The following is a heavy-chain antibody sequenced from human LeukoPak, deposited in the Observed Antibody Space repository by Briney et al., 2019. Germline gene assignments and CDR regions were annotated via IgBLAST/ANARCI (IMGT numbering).Heavy chain of an antibody. CDR2: IYSDGST. V-gene: IGHV3-66*01. D-gene: IGHD4-17*01. Sequence: GGSLRLSCVGSGFTVSSDYMSWVRQAPGRGLEWVSIIYSDGSTYYANSVKGRFTISRDSSKNTLYLQMNSLRADDTAINYCARDSGFSDYAYWGQGTLVTVSS. J-gene: IGHJ4*02. CDR1: GFTVSSDY. CDR3: ARDSGFSDYAY.